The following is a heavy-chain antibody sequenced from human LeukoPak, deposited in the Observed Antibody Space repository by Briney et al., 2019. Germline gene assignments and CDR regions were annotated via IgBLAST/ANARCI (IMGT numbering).Heavy chain of an antibody. Sequence: GGSLRLSCAASGFTFSSYAMSWVRQAPGKGLEWVSILSGSGTTTYYADSVKGRFTISRDNSKNTLYLQMNSLRDEDTAVYYCAKHLGYSSSHMDYWGQGTLVTVSS. D-gene: IGHD6-13*01. J-gene: IGHJ4*02. CDR2: LSGSGTTT. CDR3: AKHLGYSSSHMDY. CDR1: GFTFSSYA. V-gene: IGHV3-23*01.